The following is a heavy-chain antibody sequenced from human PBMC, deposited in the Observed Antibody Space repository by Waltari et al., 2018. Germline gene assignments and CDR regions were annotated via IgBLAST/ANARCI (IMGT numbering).Heavy chain of an antibody. Sequence: DVHLVESGGGLVQPRGSLRLSCTVCGSTFGSHWMHWVGQVPGKGLVWISRIDDDGSSAIYADSVNGRFTVSRDNAKNALYLEMNNLKAEDTAVYYCASDCCGSGYRIHYWGQGTLVNVSS. V-gene: IGHV3-74*01. D-gene: IGHD3-3*01. CDR3: ASDCCGSGYRIHY. CDR1: GSTFGSHW. CDR2: IDDDGSSA. J-gene: IGHJ4*02.